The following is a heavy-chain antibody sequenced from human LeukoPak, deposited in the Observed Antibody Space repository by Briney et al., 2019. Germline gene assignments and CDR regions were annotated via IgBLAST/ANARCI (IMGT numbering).Heavy chain of an antibody. J-gene: IGHJ5*02. CDR3: AGEVGAENWFDP. Sequence: ASVNVSCKASGYTFTSSDINGVRQATGQGLEWMGCVNPNSGNTAYAQKFQGRVTTTRDTSISTVYMELSSLRFDDTAVYYCAGEVGAENWFDPWGQGTLVTVSS. CDR1: GYTFTSSD. CDR2: VNPNSGNT. V-gene: IGHV1-8*01. D-gene: IGHD1-26*01.